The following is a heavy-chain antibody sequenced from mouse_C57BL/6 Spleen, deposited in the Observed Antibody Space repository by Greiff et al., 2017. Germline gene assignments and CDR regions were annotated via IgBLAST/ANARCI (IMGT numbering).Heavy chain of an antibody. D-gene: IGHD1-1*01. V-gene: IGHV1-26*01. CDR1: GYTFTDYY. J-gene: IGHJ1*03. CDR3: ARNYYGSSYLWYFDV. Sequence: VQLQQSGPELVKPGASVKISCKASGYTFTDYYMNWVKQSHGKSLEWIGDINPNNGGTSYNQKFKGKATLTVDKSSSTAYMELRSLTSEDSAVYYCARNYYGSSYLWYFDVWGTGTTVTVSS. CDR2: INPNNGGT.